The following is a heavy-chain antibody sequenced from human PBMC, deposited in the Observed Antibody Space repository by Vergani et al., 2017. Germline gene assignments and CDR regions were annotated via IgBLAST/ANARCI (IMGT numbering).Heavy chain of an antibody. CDR1: GDAISRDTYS. V-gene: IGHV4-30-2*01. D-gene: IGHD3-16*01. CDR3: ASNPRLGGDVVDS. Sequence: QLQLQESDSRLVNPSQTLSLTCTLSGDAISRDTYSWNWVRQPPGKPLEWIGSVYYSGTTYYNPSLGGRVTMSIDKSKNHFSLTLTSVTAADSAFYFCASNPRLGGDVVDSWGQGTLVTVSS. J-gene: IGHJ4*02. CDR2: VYYSGTT.